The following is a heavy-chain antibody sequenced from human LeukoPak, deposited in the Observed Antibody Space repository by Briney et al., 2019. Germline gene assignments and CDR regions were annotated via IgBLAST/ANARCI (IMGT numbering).Heavy chain of an antibody. V-gene: IGHV3-9*01. CDR3: AKDGSGSPQLYYGMDV. CDR2: ISWNSGTI. D-gene: IGHD3-10*01. Sequence: GGSLRLSCAASGFTFHDYATHWVRQAPGKGLEWVSGISWNSGTIGYADSVKGRFTISRDNAKNSLYLQMNSLRAEDTALYYCAKDGSGSPQLYYGMDVWGQGTTVTVSS. CDR1: GFTFHDYA. J-gene: IGHJ6*02.